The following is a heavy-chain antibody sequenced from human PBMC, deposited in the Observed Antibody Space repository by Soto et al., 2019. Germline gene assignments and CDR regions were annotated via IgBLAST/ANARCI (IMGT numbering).Heavy chain of an antibody. J-gene: IGHJ4*02. D-gene: IGHD3-22*01. CDR3: AKAPGLSYYYDSSGYAYCFDY. Sequence: GGSMRLSCAASGFTFSSYAMSWVRQAPGKGLEWVSAISGSGGSTYYADSVKGRFTISRDNSKNTLYLQMNSLRAEDTAVYYCAKAPGLSYYYDSSGYAYCFDYWGQGTLVTV. CDR1: GFTFSSYA. CDR2: ISGSGGST. V-gene: IGHV3-23*01.